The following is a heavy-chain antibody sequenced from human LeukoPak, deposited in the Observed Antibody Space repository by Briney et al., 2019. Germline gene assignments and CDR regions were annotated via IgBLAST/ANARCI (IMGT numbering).Heavy chain of an antibody. CDR2: ISYDGSNK. Sequence: GGSLRLSCAASGFTFSSYAMHWVRQAPGKGLEWVAVISYDGSNKYYADSVKGRFTISRDNSKNTLYLQMNSLRAEDTAVYYCARPTGYYDSSGYRAGGFDYWGQGTLVTVSS. J-gene: IGHJ4*02. CDR3: ARPTGYYDSSGYRAGGFDY. CDR1: GFTFSSYA. D-gene: IGHD3-22*01. V-gene: IGHV3-30-3*01.